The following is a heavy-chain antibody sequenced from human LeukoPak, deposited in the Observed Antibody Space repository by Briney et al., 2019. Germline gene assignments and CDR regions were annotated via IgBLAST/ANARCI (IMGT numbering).Heavy chain of an antibody. V-gene: IGHV4-34*01. CDR1: GGSFSGYY. D-gene: IGHD4-23*01. CDR2: IHHSGTT. Sequence: SETLSLTCAVYGGSFSGYYWSWIRQPPEKGLEWLGSIHHSGTTYHNPSLKSRVTISVDTSKYQFSLRLSSVTAADTAVYYCARTRETTVGDFDSWGQGTLVTVSS. J-gene: IGHJ4*02. CDR3: ARTRETTVGDFDS.